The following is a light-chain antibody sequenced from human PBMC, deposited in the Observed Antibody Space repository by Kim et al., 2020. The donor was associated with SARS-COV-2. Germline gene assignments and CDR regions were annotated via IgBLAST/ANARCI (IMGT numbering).Light chain of an antibody. CDR3: AAWDDSLSGLHWV. CDR1: TSYLGRNY. CDR2: AST. J-gene: IGLJ3*02. Sequence: ITISCSSSTSYLGRNYVHWSQQLPETAPKLLIYASTRRPSGVPDRFSGSKTGTSASLAISGLRSEDEGDYYCAAWDDSLSGLHWVFGGGTRLTVL. V-gene: IGLV1-47*01.